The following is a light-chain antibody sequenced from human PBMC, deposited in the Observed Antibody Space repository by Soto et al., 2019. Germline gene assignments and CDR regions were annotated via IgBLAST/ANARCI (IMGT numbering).Light chain of an antibody. Sequence: DTQLTQSPSFLSASVGDRVTITCRASQDVSRSVGWYQQKPGKAPKVLISAASTLHSGVPSRFSGSGFWTDFDLTISSPQPADFATYYWQQLWTYPLSFGGGTKVE. J-gene: IGKJ4*01. CDR1: QDVSRS. V-gene: IGKV1-9*01. CDR3: QQLWTYPLS. CDR2: AAS.